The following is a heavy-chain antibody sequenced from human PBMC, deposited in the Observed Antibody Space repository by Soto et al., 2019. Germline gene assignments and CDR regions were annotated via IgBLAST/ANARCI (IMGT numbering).Heavy chain of an antibody. D-gene: IGHD2-15*01. V-gene: IGHV3-53*04. CDR3: AREGYCSGGSCYSAAFDI. CDR2: MYSGGST. CDR1: GFTVSSNY. J-gene: IGHJ3*02. Sequence: GGSLRLSCAASGFTVSSNYMSWVRQAPGKGLEWVSVMYSGGSTYYADSVKGRFTISRHNSKNTLYLQMNSLRAEDTAVYYCAREGYCSGGSCYSAAFDIWGQGTMVTVSS.